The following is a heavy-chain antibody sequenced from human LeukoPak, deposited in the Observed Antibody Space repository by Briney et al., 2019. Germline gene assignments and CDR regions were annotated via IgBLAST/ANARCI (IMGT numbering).Heavy chain of an antibody. J-gene: IGHJ4*02. V-gene: IGHV3-53*01. CDR1: GFTVSSNY. CDR3: AKAGITMIVVVPYYFDY. Sequence: GGSLRLSCAASGFTVSSNYMSWVRQAPGKGLEWVSVIYSGGSTYYADSVKGRFTISRDNSKNTLYLQMNSLRAEDTAVYYCAKAGITMIVVVPYYFDYWGQGTLVTVSS. D-gene: IGHD3-22*01. CDR2: IYSGGST.